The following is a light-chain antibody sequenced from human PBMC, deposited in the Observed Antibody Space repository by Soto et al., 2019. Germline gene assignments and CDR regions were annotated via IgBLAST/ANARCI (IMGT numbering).Light chain of an antibody. CDR2: DAS. CDR3: QQRSNWLT. V-gene: IGKV3-11*01. Sequence: EIVLTQSPATLSLSPGESATLSCRASQSVSSYLAWYQQKPGQAPRLLIYDASNRATGIPARFSGGGSGTDFTLTISSLEHEEFAVYYCQQRSNWLTFGGGTKVEIK. CDR1: QSVSSY. J-gene: IGKJ4*01.